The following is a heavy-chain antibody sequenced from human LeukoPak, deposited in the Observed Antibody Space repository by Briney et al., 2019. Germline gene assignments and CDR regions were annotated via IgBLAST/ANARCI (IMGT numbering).Heavy chain of an antibody. CDR1: GGSIISGSYY. V-gene: IGHV4-61*02. J-gene: IGHJ4*02. CDR3: ARLSLFGDPFDY. D-gene: IGHD4-17*01. Sequence: SETLSLTCTVSGGSIISGSYYWSWIRQPAGKGLEWIGRIYTSGSTNYNASLQSRVTISVDTSKNQFSLKPSSVTAADTAVYYCARLSLFGDPFDYWGQGTLVTVSS. CDR2: IYTSGST.